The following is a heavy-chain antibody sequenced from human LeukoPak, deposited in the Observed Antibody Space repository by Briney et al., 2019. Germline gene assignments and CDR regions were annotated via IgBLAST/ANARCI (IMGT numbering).Heavy chain of an antibody. CDR2: ISSSSSTI. D-gene: IGHD3-22*01. V-gene: IGHV3-48*01. CDR3: ICGSSGYYYSNFDY. Sequence: GGSLRLSCAASGFTFSSYSMNWVRQAPGKGLEWVSYISSSSSTIYYADSVKGRFTISRDDSKSTAYLQMNSLKTEDTAVYYCICGSSGYYYSNFDYWGQGTLVTVSS. J-gene: IGHJ4*02. CDR1: GFTFSSYS.